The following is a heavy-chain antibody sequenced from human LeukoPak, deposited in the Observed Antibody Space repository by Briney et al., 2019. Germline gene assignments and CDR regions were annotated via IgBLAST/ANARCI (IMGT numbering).Heavy chain of an antibody. D-gene: IGHD6-19*01. CDR3: ARDQTVAGTFDY. V-gene: IGHV3-30-3*01. Sequence: GGSLRLSCAASGVTFSSYAMHWVRQAPGKGLEWVAVISYDGSNKYHADSVKGRFTISRDNSKNTLYLQMNSLRAEDTAVYYCARDQTVAGTFDYWGQGTLVTVSS. J-gene: IGHJ4*02. CDR2: ISYDGSNK. CDR1: GVTFSSYA.